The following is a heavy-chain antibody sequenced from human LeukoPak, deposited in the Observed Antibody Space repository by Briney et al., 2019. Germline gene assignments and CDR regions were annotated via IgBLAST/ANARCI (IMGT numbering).Heavy chain of an antibody. Sequence: GGSLRLSCAASGFTFSTYAMSWVRQAPGKGLEWVPSIRGSDGSTYYADSVKGRFAISRDNSKNTLYLQMNSLRAEDTAVYYCAKDVYGDYGGLDYWGQGTLVTVSS. CDR3: AKDVYGDYGGLDY. CDR1: GFTFSTYA. V-gene: IGHV3-23*01. J-gene: IGHJ4*02. D-gene: IGHD4-17*01. CDR2: IRGSDGST.